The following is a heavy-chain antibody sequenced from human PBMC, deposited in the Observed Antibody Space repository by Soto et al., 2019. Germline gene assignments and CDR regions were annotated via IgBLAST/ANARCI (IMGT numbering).Heavy chain of an antibody. J-gene: IGHJ6*02. D-gene: IGHD3-3*01. CDR1: GGSISSYY. CDR3: ARESDFWSDRDNYGMDV. V-gene: IGHV4-59*01. Sequence: PSETLSLTCTVSGGSISSYYWSWIRQPPGKGLEWIGYIYYSGSTNYNPSLKSRVTISVDTSKNQFSLKLSSVTAADTAVYYCARESDFWSDRDNYGMDVWGQGTTVTVSS. CDR2: IYYSGST.